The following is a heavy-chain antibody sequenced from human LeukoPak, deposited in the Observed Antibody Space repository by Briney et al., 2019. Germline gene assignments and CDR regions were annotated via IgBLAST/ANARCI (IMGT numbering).Heavy chain of an antibody. CDR2: INPSGGST. D-gene: IGHD5-24*01. V-gene: IGHV1-46*01. Sequence: ASVTVSYTASGYTFTNYYMHWVRQAPGQGLEWMGIINPSGGSTSYAQKFQGRVTMTRDTSTSTFYMELSSLRSEDTAVYYCARTPVDLATDYFDYWGQGTLVTVSS. CDR1: GYTFTNYY. CDR3: ARTPVDLATDYFDY. J-gene: IGHJ4*02.